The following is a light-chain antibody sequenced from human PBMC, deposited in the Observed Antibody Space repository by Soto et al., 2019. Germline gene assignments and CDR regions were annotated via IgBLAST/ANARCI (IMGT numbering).Light chain of an antibody. J-gene: IGKJ1*01. CDR1: QSINTW. CDR3: QHYDSYSGT. V-gene: IGKV1-5*01. CDR2: DAS. Sequence: DIPMTQSPSTVSASVGDRVTITCRASQSINTWLAWYQQKPGKAPKLLIYDASRLQSGVPSRFSGSGSGTEFTLTIGSLQPDDFASYYCQHYDSYSGTFGQGTKVDI.